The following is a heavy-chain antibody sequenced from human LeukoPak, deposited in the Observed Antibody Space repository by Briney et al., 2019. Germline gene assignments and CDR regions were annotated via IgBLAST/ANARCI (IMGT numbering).Heavy chain of an antibody. V-gene: IGHV3-21*01. Sequence: PGGSLRLSCAASGFTFSSYSMSWVRQAPGKGLEWVSSITSSSSYIYYADSVKGRFTISRDDSKNTLYLQMNSLRAEDTAVYYCAKDEDHDYGDYYFDSWGQGTLVTVSS. CDR3: AKDEDHDYGDYYFDS. CDR2: ITSSSSYI. J-gene: IGHJ4*02. CDR1: GFTFSSYS. D-gene: IGHD4-17*01.